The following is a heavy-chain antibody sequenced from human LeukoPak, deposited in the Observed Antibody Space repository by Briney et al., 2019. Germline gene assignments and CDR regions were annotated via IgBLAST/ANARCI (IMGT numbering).Heavy chain of an antibody. CDR1: GFTFSSYS. J-gene: IGHJ4*02. CDR2: ITSSSSYI. CDR3: ARHVVAVGFDY. Sequence: GGSLRLSCAASGFTFSSYSMNWVRQAPGKGLQWVSSITSSSSYIYYAYSVKGRFTISRDNAKNSLYLQMTSLRAEDTAVYYCARHVVAVGFDYWGQGTLVTVSS. V-gene: IGHV3-21*01. D-gene: IGHD3-22*01.